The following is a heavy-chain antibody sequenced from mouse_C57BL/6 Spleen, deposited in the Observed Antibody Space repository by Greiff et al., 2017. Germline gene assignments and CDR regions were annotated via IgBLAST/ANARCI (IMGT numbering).Heavy chain of an antibody. V-gene: IGHV1-22*01. D-gene: IGHD2-4*01. J-gene: IGHJ2*01. CDR2: INPNNGGT. CDR3: ARHSDYDGRYFDY. CDR1: GYTFTDYN. Sequence: VQLQESGPELVKPGASVKMSCKASGYTFTDYNMHWVKQSHGKRLEWIGYINPNNGGTSYNQKFKGKATLTVNKSSSTAYMELRSLTSEDSAVYYCARHSDYDGRYFDYWGQGTTLTVSS.